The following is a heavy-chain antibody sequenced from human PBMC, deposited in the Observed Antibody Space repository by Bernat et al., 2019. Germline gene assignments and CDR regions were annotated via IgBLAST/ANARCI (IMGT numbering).Heavy chain of an antibody. D-gene: IGHD3-16*02. V-gene: IGHV3-30*03. CDR1: GFTFSSYG. J-gene: IGHJ6*02. CDR3: AGGELSLSWGGATPYYYYGMDV. CDR2: ISYDGSNK. Sequence: QVQLVESGGGVVQPGRSLRLSCAASGFTFSSYGMHWVRQAPGKGLEWVAVISYDGSNKHNAESVKGRFTISRDNSKNTLNLQMNSLRDEDTAVYYCAGGELSLSWGGATPYYYYGMDVWGQGTTVTVSS.